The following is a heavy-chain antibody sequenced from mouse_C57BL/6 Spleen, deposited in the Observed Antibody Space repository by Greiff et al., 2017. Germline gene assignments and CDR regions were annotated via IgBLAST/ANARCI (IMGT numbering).Heavy chain of an antibody. Sequence: EVQLVESGGGLVKPGGSLKLSCAASGFTFSSYTMSWVRQTPEKRLEWVATISGGGGNTYYPDSVKGRITISRDNAKNTLYLQMSSLRSEDTALYYCARLGGSSYGYAMDYWGQGTSVTVSS. D-gene: IGHD1-1*01. J-gene: IGHJ4*01. V-gene: IGHV5-9*01. CDR2: ISGGGGNT. CDR1: GFTFSSYT. CDR3: ARLGGSSYGYAMDY.